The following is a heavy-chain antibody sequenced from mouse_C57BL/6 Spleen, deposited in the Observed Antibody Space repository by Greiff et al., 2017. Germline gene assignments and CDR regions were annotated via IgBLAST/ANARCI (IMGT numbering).Heavy chain of an antibody. CDR3: ARPRYGSSYNYAMDY. CDR1: GYTFTSYW. CDR2: IDPSDSYT. V-gene: IGHV1-69*01. J-gene: IGHJ4*01. Sequence: QVQLQQPGAELVMPGASVKLSCKASGYTFTSYWMHWVKQRPGQGLEWIGEIDPSDSYTNYNQKFKGKSTLTVDKSSSTAYMQLSSLTSEDSAVYYYARPRYGSSYNYAMDYWGQGTSVTVSS. D-gene: IGHD1-1*01.